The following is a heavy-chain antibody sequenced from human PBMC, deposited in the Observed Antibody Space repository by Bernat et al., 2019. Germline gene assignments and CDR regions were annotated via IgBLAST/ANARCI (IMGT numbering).Heavy chain of an antibody. CDR3: ARERATVYDAFDI. D-gene: IGHD4-17*01. CDR2: IYSGGTT. J-gene: IGHJ3*02. CDR1: GFSVSSSY. V-gene: IGHV3-53*02. Sequence: EVQLVETGGGLIQPGGSLRLSCAASGFSVSSSYMSWVRQAPGQGLEWVSIIYSGGTTYYADSVRGRFTISRDNSKNTLYRQMNNLRADDTAVYYCARERATVYDAFDIWGQGTIVTVSS.